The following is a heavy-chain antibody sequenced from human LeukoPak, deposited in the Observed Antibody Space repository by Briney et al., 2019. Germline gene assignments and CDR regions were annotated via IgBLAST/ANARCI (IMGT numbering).Heavy chain of an antibody. CDR1: GYTFTGYY. D-gene: IGHD3-9*01. CDR3: ARGGNFLTGYYWTTPLFQKPYYFDY. Sequence: ASVKVSCKASGYTFTGYYMHWVRQAPGQGLEWMGRINPNSGGTNYAQKFQGRVTMTRDTSISTAYMELSRLRSDGTAVYYCARGGNFLTGYYWTTPLFQKPYYFDYWGQGTLVTVSP. V-gene: IGHV1-2*06. J-gene: IGHJ4*02. CDR2: INPNSGGT.